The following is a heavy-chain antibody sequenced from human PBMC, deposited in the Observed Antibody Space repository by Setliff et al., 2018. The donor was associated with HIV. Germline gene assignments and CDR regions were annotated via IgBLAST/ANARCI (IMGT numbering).Heavy chain of an antibody. J-gene: IGHJ6*02. CDR2: IYTSGST. V-gene: IGHV4-4*09. CDR1: GGSISSYC. D-gene: IGHD5-12*01. Sequence: PSETLSLTCTVSGGSISSYCWNWIRQSPGRGLEWIGYIYTSGSTNYNPSLKSRVTIPLDTSKNQFSLKVRYVTAADTAIYYCAREIWGQVAHVPYGMDVWGQGTTVTVSS. CDR3: AREIWGQVAHVPYGMDV.